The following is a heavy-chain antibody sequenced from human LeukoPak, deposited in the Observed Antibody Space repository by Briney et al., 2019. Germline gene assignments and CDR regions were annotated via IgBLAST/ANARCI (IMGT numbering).Heavy chain of an antibody. J-gene: IGHJ4*02. CDR1: GFPFSSYG. Sequence: GGSLRLSCAASGFPFSSYGMHWVRQAPGKGLEWVAVIWYDGSNKYYADSVKGRFTISRDNSKNTLYLQMNSLRAEDTAVYYCARENYGNYYFDYWGQGTLVTVSS. D-gene: IGHD1-7*01. CDR2: IWYDGSNK. CDR3: ARENYGNYYFDY. V-gene: IGHV3-33*08.